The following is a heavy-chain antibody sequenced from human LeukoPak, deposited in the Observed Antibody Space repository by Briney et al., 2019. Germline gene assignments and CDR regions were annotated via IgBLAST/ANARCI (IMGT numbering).Heavy chain of an antibody. D-gene: IGHD3-22*01. Sequence: PGGSLRLSCAASGCTFSSYWMSWVRQAPGKGLEWVANIKQDGSEKYYVDSVKGRFTISRDNAKNSLYLQMNSLRAEDTAVYYCARGPEARLLFDYWGQGTLVTVSS. V-gene: IGHV3-7*01. CDR3: ARGPEARLLFDY. J-gene: IGHJ4*02. CDR2: IKQDGSEK. CDR1: GCTFSSYW.